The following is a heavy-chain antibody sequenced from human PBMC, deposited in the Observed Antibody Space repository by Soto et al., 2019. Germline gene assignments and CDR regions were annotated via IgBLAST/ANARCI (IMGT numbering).Heavy chain of an antibody. J-gene: IGHJ4*01. Sequence: QVQLQESGPGLVKPSETLSLTCTVSGGSINGYYWTWLRQSPTNGLEWIGYFHFSGSTKYNPSLESRLTISADTSKNQIPLTLSSVTAAETAVYYCARASGYSYGYDDFFDNWGQGTLANVSS. CDR3: ARASGYSYGYDDFFDN. D-gene: IGHD5-18*01. CDR2: FHFSGST. V-gene: IGHV4-59*01. CDR1: GGSINGYY.